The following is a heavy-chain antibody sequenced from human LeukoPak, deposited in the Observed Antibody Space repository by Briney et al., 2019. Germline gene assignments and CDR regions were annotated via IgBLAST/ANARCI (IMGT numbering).Heavy chain of an antibody. Sequence: PGRSLRLSCAASGFTFSTYSLHWVRQAPGRGVEWVAVFSSDGNSKDYADSVKGRFAITRDNSKKTLYLQMDSLRPEDTAVYYCARNYGSGSYIDAFDIWGQGTMVTVSS. CDR2: FSSDGNSK. CDR3: ARNYGSGSYIDAFDI. D-gene: IGHD3-10*01. CDR1: GFTFSTYS. J-gene: IGHJ3*02. V-gene: IGHV3-30*09.